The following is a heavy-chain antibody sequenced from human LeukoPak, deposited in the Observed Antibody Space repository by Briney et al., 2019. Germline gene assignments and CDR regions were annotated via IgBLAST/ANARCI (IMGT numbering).Heavy chain of an antibody. J-gene: IGHJ4*02. D-gene: IGHD6-19*01. CDR1: GYSFTSYW. CDR3: ARASRRGIAVAGGPLFDY. V-gene: IGHV5-51*01. Sequence: GESLKISCKGSGYSFTSYWIGWVRQMPGKGLEWMGIIYPSDSDTRYSPSFQGQVTISADKSISTAYLQWSSLKASDTAMYYCARASRRGIAVAGGPLFDYWGQGTLVTVSS. CDR2: IYPSDSDT.